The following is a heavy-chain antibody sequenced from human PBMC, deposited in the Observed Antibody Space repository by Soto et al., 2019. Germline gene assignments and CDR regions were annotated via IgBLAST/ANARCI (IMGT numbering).Heavy chain of an antibody. CDR3: ARDEGAYRDYYDSSGYYYGMDV. CDR1: GGTFSSYA. D-gene: IGHD3-22*01. J-gene: IGHJ6*02. V-gene: IGHV1-69*13. CDR2: IIPIFGTA. Sequence: ASVKVSCKASGGTFSSYAISWVRQAPGQGLEWMGGIIPIFGTANYAQKFQGRVTITADESTSTAYMELSSLRSEDTAVYYCARDEGAYRDYYDSSGYYYGMDVWGQGTTVTVSS.